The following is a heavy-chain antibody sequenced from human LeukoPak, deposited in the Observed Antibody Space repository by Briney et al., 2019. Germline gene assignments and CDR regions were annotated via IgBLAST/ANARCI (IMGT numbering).Heavy chain of an antibody. D-gene: IGHD6-13*01. Sequence: GASVKVSCKASGYTFTGYYMHWVRQAPGQGLEWMGWINPNSGGTNYAQKFQGRVTMTRDTSISTAYMELSRLRSDDTAVYYCAICSSSWYVFSVGYYFDYWGQGTLVTVSS. CDR2: INPNSGGT. J-gene: IGHJ4*02. V-gene: IGHV1-2*02. CDR3: AICSSSWYVFSVGYYFDY. CDR1: GYTFTGYY.